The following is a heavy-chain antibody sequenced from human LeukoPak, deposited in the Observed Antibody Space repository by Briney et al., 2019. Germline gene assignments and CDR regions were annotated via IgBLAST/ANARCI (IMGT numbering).Heavy chain of an antibody. J-gene: IGHJ4*02. CDR1: GFTFSSYS. CDR3: ARVVRACTNGVCYRGGDY. CDR2: ISSSSSYI. D-gene: IGHD2-8*01. Sequence: PGGSLRLSCAASGFTFSSYSMNWVRQAPGKGLEWVSSISSSSSYIYYADSVKGRFTISRDNAKNSLYLQMNSLRAEDTAVYYCARVVRACTNGVCYRGGDYWGQGTLVTVSS. V-gene: IGHV3-21*01.